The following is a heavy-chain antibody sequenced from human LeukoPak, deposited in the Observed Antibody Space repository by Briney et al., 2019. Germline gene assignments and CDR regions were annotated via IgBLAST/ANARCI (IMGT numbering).Heavy chain of an antibody. J-gene: IGHJ4*02. CDR1: GFTFSSYG. D-gene: IGHD6-19*01. CDR3: AKDLIAVAEGYFDY. CDR2: IRYDGSNK. Sequence: GGSLRLSCAASGFTFSSYGMHWVRQAPGKGLEWVAFIRYDGSNKYYADSVKGRFTISRDNSTNTLYLQMNSLRAEDTAVYYCAKDLIAVAEGYFDYWGQGTLVTVSS. V-gene: IGHV3-30*02.